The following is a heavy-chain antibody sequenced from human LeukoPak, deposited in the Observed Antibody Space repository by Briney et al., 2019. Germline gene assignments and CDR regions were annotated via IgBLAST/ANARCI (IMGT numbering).Heavy chain of an antibody. CDR3: TRSVRNGHIDY. D-gene: IGHD2-21*01. CDR2: MNPNSGNT. J-gene: IGHJ4*02. V-gene: IGHV1-8*01. Sequence: ASVKVSCKASGYTFTSYDINWERQATGQGLEWMGWMNPNSGNTGYAQKFQGRVTMTRSTSISTAYMELSSLRFEDTAVYYCTRSVRNGHIDYWGQGTLVTVSS. CDR1: GYTFTSYD.